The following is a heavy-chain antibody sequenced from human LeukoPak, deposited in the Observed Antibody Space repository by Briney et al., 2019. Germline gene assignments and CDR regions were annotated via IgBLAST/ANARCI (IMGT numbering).Heavy chain of an antibody. D-gene: IGHD5-18*01. CDR1: GYTLTELS. Sequence: GASVKVSCKVSGYTLTELSMHWVRQAPGKGLEWMGGFDPEDGETIYAQKFQGRVTMTEDTSTDTAYMELSRLRSDDTAVYYCARGAERGYSYGVDYWGQGTLVTVSS. CDR2: FDPEDGET. V-gene: IGHV1-24*01. J-gene: IGHJ4*02. CDR3: ARGAERGYSYGVDY.